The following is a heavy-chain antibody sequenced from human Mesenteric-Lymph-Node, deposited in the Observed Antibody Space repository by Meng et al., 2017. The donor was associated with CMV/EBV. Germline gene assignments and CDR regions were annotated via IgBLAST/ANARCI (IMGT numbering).Heavy chain of an antibody. CDR3: ARGDPFFLWQLGGMDV. D-gene: IGHD6-6*01. CDR1: GYTFTGYY. Sequence: ASVKVSCKASGYTFTGYYMHWVRQAPGQGLEWVGWINPNSGDTNYAQKFQGRVTMTGDTSISTAYMELSSLRSEDTAVYYCARGDPFFLWQLGGMDVWGQGTTVTVSS. V-gene: IGHV1-2*02. CDR2: INPNSGDT. J-gene: IGHJ6*02.